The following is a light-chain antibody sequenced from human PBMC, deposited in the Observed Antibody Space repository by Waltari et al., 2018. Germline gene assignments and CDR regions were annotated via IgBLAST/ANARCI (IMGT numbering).Light chain of an antibody. CDR1: TLAKKY. CDR2: KDS. CDR3: QSPDSSDSLFL. Sequence: SHDLTQPPSVSVSPGQTASIRCSGDTLAKKYVPWYQQRPGQAPVMLIYKDSVSPSEIPERFSASSSGTTATLTITGVQAEDEADYYCQSPDSSDSLFLFGGGTKLTFV. V-gene: IGLV3-25*03. J-gene: IGLJ2*01.